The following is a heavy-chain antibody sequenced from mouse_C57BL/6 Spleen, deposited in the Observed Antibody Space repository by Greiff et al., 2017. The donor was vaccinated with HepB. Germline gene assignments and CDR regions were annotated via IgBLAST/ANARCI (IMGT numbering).Heavy chain of an antibody. D-gene: IGHD2-4*01. V-gene: IGHV1-80*01. J-gene: IGHJ2*01. CDR1: GYAFSSYW. Sequence: QVQLQQSGAELVKPGASVKISCKASGYAFSSYWMNWVKQRPGKGLEWIGQIYPGDGDTNYNGKFKGKATLTADKSSSTAYMQLSSLTSEDSAVYFCARDYDYGGCLDYWGQGTTLTVSS. CDR3: ARDYDYGGCLDY. CDR2: IYPGDGDT.